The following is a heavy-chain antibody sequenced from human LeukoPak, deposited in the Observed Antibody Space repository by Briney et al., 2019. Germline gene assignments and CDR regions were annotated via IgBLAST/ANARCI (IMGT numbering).Heavy chain of an antibody. CDR1: GFTFSSYE. D-gene: IGHD6-13*01. J-gene: IGHJ5*02. CDR2: ISSSGSTI. V-gene: IGHV3-48*03. Sequence: GGSLRLSCAASGFTFSSYEMNWVRQAPGKELEWVSYISSSGSTIYYADSVKGRFTISRDNAKNSLYLQMNSLRAEDTAVYYCARDRSSSWGNWFDPWGQGTLVTVSS. CDR3: ARDRSSSWGNWFDP.